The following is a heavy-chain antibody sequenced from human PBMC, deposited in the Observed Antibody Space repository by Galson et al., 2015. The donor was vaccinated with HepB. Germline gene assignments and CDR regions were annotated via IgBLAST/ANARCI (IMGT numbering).Heavy chain of an antibody. Sequence: SLRLSCAVSGLTGSTNYMSWVRQAPGKGLDWVSLIHGAGITRHAESVKRRFTISRDNSKHPMYLQMNSLSAEDTAVYYCTTGALFRVYHYMYGLGKGTTVTGSS. CDR2: IHGAGIT. V-gene: IGHV3-53*01. CDR1: GLTGSTNY. CDR3: TTGALFRVYHYMYG. J-gene: IGHJ6*03. D-gene: IGHD3-10*01.